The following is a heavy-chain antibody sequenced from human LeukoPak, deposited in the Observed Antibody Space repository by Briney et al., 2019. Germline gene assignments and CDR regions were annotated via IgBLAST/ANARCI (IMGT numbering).Heavy chain of an antibody. V-gene: IGHV3-64*01. Sequence: GGSLRLSCAASGFTFSSYAMHWVRRAPGKGLEYISAISYNGGSTYYANSVKDRFTISRDNSKNTLYLQMGSLRAEDMAVYYCARGLIGVGSGWYGGYYFDYWGQGTLVTVSS. D-gene: IGHD6-19*01. CDR1: GFTFSSYA. CDR3: ARGLIGVGSGWYGGYYFDY. J-gene: IGHJ4*02. CDR2: ISYNGGST.